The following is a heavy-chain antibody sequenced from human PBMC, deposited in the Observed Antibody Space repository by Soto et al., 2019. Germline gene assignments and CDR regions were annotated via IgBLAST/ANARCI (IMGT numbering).Heavy chain of an antibody. CDR1: GFTFSSYW. J-gene: IGHJ3*02. Sequence: PGGSLRLSCAASGFTFSSYWMSWVRQAPGKGLEWVANIKQDGSEKYYVDSVKGRFTISRDNAKNSLYLQMNSLRAEDTAVYYCASGHYDFWSGYAHAFDIWGQGTMVTVSS. D-gene: IGHD3-3*01. CDR2: IKQDGSEK. V-gene: IGHV3-7*01. CDR3: ASGHYDFWSGYAHAFDI.